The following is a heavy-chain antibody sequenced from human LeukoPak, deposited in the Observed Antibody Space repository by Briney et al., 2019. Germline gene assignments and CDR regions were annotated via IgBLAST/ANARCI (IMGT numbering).Heavy chain of an antibody. D-gene: IGHD4-17*01. Sequence: PGGSLRLSCAASGFTFSSYGMHWVRQAPGKGLEWVAVISYDGSNKYYADSVEGRFTISRDNSKNTLYLQMNSLRAEDTAVYYCAKDGHREKTVTTDFQHWGQGTLVTVSS. J-gene: IGHJ1*01. CDR2: ISYDGSNK. V-gene: IGHV3-30*18. CDR3: AKDGHREKTVTTDFQH. CDR1: GFTFSSYG.